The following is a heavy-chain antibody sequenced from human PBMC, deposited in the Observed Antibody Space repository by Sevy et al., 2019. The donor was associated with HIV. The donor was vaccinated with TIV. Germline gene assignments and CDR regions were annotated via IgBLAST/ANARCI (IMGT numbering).Heavy chain of an antibody. CDR3: ARKSTNYYYDSSGYYTPAEYFRH. Sequence: ASVKVSCKASGYTFTSYGISWVRQAPGQGLEWMGWISAYNGNTNYAQKLQGRVTMTTDTSTSTAYMELRSLRSDDTAAYYCARKSTNYYYDSSGYYTPAEYFRHWGQGTLVTVSS. CDR2: ISAYNGNT. D-gene: IGHD3-22*01. V-gene: IGHV1-18*01. CDR1: GYTFTSYG. J-gene: IGHJ1*01.